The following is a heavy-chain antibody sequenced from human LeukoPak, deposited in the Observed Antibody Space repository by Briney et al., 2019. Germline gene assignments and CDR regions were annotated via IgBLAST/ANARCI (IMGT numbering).Heavy chain of an antibody. CDR2: INHSGST. CDR3: ARGYGRITIFGVTRDYFDY. J-gene: IGHJ4*02. V-gene: IGHV4-34*01. Sequence: SETLSLTCAVYGGSFSGYYWSWIRQPPGKGLEWIGEINHSGSTNYNPSLKSRVTISVDTSKNQFSLKLSSVTAADTAVYYCARGYGRITIFGVTRDYFDYWGQGTLVTVSS. CDR1: GGSFSGYY. D-gene: IGHD3-3*01.